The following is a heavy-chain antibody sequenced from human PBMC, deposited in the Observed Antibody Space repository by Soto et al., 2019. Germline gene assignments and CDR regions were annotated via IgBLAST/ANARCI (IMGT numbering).Heavy chain of an antibody. CDR3: ARDYYDSSGYPPIFHY. CDR2: ISSSSSYI. Sequence: EVQLVESGGGLVKPGGSLRLSCAASGFTFSSYSMNWVRQAPGKGLEWVSSISSSSSYIYYADSVKGRFTISRDNAKNSLYLQMNSLRGEDTAVYYCARDYYDSSGYPPIFHYWGQGTLVTVSS. J-gene: IGHJ4*02. CDR1: GFTFSSYS. D-gene: IGHD3-22*01. V-gene: IGHV3-21*01.